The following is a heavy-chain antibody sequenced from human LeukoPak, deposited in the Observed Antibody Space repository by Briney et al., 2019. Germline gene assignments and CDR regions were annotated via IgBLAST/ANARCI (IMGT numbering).Heavy chain of an antibody. J-gene: IGHJ3*01. CDR2: ISGDGGST. Sequence: GSLRLSCAASGFTFDDYAMHWVRQAPGKGLGWVSLISGDGGSTYYADSVKGRFTISRDNSKNSLYLQMNSLRTEDTALYYCVQAMFWGQGTMVTVSS. V-gene: IGHV3-43*02. CDR3: VQAMF. CDR1: GFTFDDYA.